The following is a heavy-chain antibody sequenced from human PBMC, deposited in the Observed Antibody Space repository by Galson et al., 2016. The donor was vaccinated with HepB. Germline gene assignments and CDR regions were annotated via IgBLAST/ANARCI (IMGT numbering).Heavy chain of an antibody. J-gene: IGHJ3*01. Sequence: SLRLSCAASGFTFSSSGMQWVRQGPGKGLEWVALIWHDEGNKYYADSVKGRFTISRDNSKNTLYLQVNSLRAEDAAVYYCARGRRNRGAVDVWGQGTMVTVSS. D-gene: IGHD1-14*01. CDR3: ARGRRNRGAVDV. CDR1: GFTFSSSG. CDR2: IWHDEGNK. V-gene: IGHV3-33*01.